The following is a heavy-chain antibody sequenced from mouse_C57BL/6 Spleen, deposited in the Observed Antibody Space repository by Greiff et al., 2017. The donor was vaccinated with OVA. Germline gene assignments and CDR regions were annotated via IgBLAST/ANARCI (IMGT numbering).Heavy chain of an antibody. CDR3: ARGPYYGSRGAWFAY. V-gene: IGHV5-17*01. CDR2: ISSGSSTI. J-gene: IGHJ3*01. D-gene: IGHD1-1*01. CDR1: GFTFSDFG. Sequence: EVQLQESGGGLVKPGGSLKLSCAASGFTFSDFGMHWVRQAPEKGLEWVAYISSGSSTIYYADTVKGRFTISRDNAKNTLFLQMTSLRSEDTAMYYCARGPYYGSRGAWFAYWGQGTLVTVSA.